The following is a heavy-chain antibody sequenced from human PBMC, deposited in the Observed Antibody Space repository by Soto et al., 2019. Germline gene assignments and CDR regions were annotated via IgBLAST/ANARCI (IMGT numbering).Heavy chain of an antibody. CDR1: GGTFNTYA. CDR2: ISPMFGAA. V-gene: IGHV1-69*19. Sequence: QVQLVQSGAEMKKPGSSVKVSCQSSGGTFNTYAMNWVRQAPGQGPEWMGDISPMFGAANYEPKFQGRVTITADESTGTSYMPLSSSPSEDTALYFCAREVQVHTPAFVYWGQGTLVTVSS. CDR3: AREVQVHTPAFVY. D-gene: IGHD3-10*01. J-gene: IGHJ4*02.